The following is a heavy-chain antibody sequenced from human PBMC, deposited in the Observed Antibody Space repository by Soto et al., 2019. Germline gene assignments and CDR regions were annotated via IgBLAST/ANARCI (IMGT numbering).Heavy chain of an antibody. CDR3: AKARVDTGTPCNLFDP. D-gene: IGHD5-18*01. Sequence: PGGSLKISCAASGFTFCSSAMTGARQAPGKGLEWVSAISGSGGSTYYADSVKGRFTISRDNSKNTLYLQMNSLRAEDTAVYYCAKARVDTGTPCNLFDPWGQGTLVTVSS. J-gene: IGHJ5*02. V-gene: IGHV3-23*01. CDR1: GFTFCSSA. CDR2: ISGSGGST.